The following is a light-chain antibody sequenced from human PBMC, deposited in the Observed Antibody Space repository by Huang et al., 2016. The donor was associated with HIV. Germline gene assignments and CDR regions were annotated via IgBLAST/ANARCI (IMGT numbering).Light chain of an antibody. CDR1: QTVSEH. V-gene: IGKV3-15*01. CDR2: GAS. CDR3: HQYYTLPRT. Sequence: EILLTQSPATLSVSPGARATLSCRASQTVSEHLAGFQQRPGQAPRLLIYGASNRATGIPARFSGRGSGTEFSLTITNLQSDDFALYFCHQYYTLPRTFGQGTKVEIK. J-gene: IGKJ1*01.